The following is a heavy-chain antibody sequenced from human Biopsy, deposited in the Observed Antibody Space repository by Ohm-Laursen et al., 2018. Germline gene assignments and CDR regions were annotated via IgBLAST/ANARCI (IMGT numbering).Heavy chain of an antibody. CDR2: INGDGTNT. Sequence: GSLRLSCAASGFTVSSNYMNWVRQAPGRGLVWVSRINGDGTNTDYADSVKGRFTISRDNAKNTLYLQMNSLRAEDTAVYYCARDNWLGYWGQGILVTVSS. J-gene: IGHJ4*02. V-gene: IGHV3-74*01. CDR3: ARDNWLGY. D-gene: IGHD6-19*01. CDR1: GFTVSSNY.